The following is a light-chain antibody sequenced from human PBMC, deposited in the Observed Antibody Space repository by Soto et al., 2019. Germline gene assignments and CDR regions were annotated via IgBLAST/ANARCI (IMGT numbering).Light chain of an antibody. CDR1: SSDVGGYNY. Sequence: QSVLTQPASVSGSPGQSITISCTGTSSDVGGYNYVSWYQQHPGKAPKLMIYDVSNRPSGVSNRFSGSKSGNTASLSISGLQAEYEADYYCSSYTSSITPHVVFGGGTKLTVL. CDR2: DVS. CDR3: SSYTSSITPHVV. J-gene: IGLJ2*01. V-gene: IGLV2-14*03.